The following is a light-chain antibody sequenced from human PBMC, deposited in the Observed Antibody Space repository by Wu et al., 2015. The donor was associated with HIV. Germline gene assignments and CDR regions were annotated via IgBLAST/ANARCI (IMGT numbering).Light chain of an antibody. CDR1: QSLSRNY. J-gene: IGKJ4*01. CDR2: IAS. V-gene: IGKV3-20*01. Sequence: IVLTQSPATLSLSPGERATLSCRASQSLSRNYLAWYQQKPGQPPRLLIFIASGRATGVPDRFSGSGSGTDFTLTISRLEPEDFAVYYCQQYAASPLTFGGGTRVEVK. CDR3: QQYAASPLT.